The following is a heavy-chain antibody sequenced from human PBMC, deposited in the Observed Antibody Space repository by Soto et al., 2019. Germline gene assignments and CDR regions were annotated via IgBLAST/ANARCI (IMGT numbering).Heavy chain of an antibody. J-gene: IGHJ3*02. CDR3: AMNAYCGGDCYWDFFAFDI. V-gene: IGHV3-11*01. CDR1: GFTFSDYY. D-gene: IGHD2-21*01. Sequence: GGSLRLSCAASGFTFSDYYMSWIRQAPGKGLEWVSYISSSGSTIYYADSVKGRFTISRDNAKNSLYLQMNSLRAEDTAVYYCAMNAYCGGDCYWDFFAFDIWGQGTMVTVSS. CDR2: ISSSGSTI.